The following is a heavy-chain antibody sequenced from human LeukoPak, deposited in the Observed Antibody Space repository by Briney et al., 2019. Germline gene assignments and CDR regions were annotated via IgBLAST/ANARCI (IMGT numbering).Heavy chain of an antibody. Sequence: SETLSLTCTVSGYSISSGYYWGWIRQPPGKGLEWIGSIHHSGSTSCNPPLKSRVTISVDTSKNQFSLKLNSVTAADTAVYYCARIGNYDSGSSIGMDVWGQGTTVTVSS. CDR3: ARIGNYDSGSSIGMDV. CDR1: GYSISSGYY. V-gene: IGHV4-38-2*02. CDR2: IHHSGST. J-gene: IGHJ6*02. D-gene: IGHD3-10*01.